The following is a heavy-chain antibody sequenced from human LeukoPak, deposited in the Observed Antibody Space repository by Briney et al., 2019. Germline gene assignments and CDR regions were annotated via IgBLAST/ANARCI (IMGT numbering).Heavy chain of an antibody. CDR1: GFTFSSYG. CDR2: IWYDGSNK. Sequence: PGGSLRLSCAASGFTFSSYGMHWVRQAPGKGLEWVAVIWYDGSNKYYADSVKGRFTISRDNSKNTLYLQMNSLRAEDTALYYCAKDLEQWLVLAAFDIWGQGTMVTVSS. D-gene: IGHD6-19*01. V-gene: IGHV3-30*02. CDR3: AKDLEQWLVLAAFDI. J-gene: IGHJ3*02.